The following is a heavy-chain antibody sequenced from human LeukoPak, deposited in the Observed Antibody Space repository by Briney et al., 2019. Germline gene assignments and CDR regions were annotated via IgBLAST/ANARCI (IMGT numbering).Heavy chain of an antibody. D-gene: IGHD2-21*01. CDR2: IRFAGSIK. Sequence: PGGSLRLSXAASGLTFSSSAMQWVRQAPGKGLEWVAFIRFAGSIKDYGDSVKGRFTISRDNSRNTVYLQMNSLRVEDTAVYYCASGVIADNHWGQGTLVTVSS. CDR3: ASGVIADNH. J-gene: IGHJ5*02. CDR1: GLTFSSSA. V-gene: IGHV3-30*02.